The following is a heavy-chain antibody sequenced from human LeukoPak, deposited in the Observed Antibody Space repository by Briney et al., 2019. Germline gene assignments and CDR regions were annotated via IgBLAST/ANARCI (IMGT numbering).Heavy chain of an antibody. CDR2: IYYSGSI. J-gene: IGHJ4*02. CDR3: ARIDRAVAGTIDY. CDR1: GGSIGSYF. V-gene: IGHV4-59*08. Sequence: SETLSLTCTVSGGSIGSYFWGWIRQPPGKGREWIGYIYYSGSINYNPSLKSRVTQSVDTSKNQFSLKLSSVTAADTAVYYCARIDRAVAGTIDYWGQGTLVTVSS. D-gene: IGHD6-19*01.